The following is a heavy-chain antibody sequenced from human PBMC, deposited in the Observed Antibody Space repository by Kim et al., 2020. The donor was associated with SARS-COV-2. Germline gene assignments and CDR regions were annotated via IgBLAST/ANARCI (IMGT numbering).Heavy chain of an antibody. CDR3: ARDFPKLGPWGFDP. J-gene: IGHJ5*02. Sequence: ASVKVSCKASGYTFTGYYMHWVRQAPGQGLEWMGRINPNSGGPHYAQKFQGGVTMTRDTSISTAYMELSRLRSDDTAVYYCARDFPKLGPWGFDPWGQGTLVTVAA. CDR1: GYTFTGYY. CDR2: INPNSGGP. V-gene: IGHV1-2*06. D-gene: IGHD7-27*01.